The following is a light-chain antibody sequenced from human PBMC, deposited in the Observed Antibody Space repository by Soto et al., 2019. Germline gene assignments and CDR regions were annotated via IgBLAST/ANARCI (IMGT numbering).Light chain of an antibody. CDR3: SSYTTSSTVV. V-gene: IGLV2-14*01. CDR1: SSDVGGYNY. Sequence: QSALTQPASVSGSPGQSITISCTGTSSDVGGYNYVSWYQQHPGKAPKLMIYDVSNRPSGVSNRFSGSKSGNTASLTISGLQAEDEAEYYCSSYTTSSTVVFGGGTKLPS. J-gene: IGLJ2*01. CDR2: DVS.